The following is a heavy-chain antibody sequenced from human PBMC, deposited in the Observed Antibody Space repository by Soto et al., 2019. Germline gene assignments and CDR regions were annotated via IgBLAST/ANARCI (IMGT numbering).Heavy chain of an antibody. CDR2: IYYSGST. Sequence: QVQLQESGPGLVKPSQTLSLTCTVSGGSISSGGYYWSWIRQHPGKGLEWIGYIYYSGSTYYNTSLKSRVTISVDASMNQFSLKLSSVTAADTAVYYCAREEGGGYDHRWFDPWGQGTLVTVSS. CDR3: AREEGGGYDHRWFDP. V-gene: IGHV4-31*03. CDR1: GGSISSGGYY. J-gene: IGHJ5*02. D-gene: IGHD5-12*01.